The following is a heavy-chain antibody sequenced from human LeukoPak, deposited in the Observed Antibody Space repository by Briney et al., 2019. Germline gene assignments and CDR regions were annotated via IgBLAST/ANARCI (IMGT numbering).Heavy chain of an antibody. J-gene: IGHJ4*02. CDR1: GFTFSRYA. D-gene: IGHD2-2*01. Sequence: GGSLRLSCAASGFTFSRYAMSWVRQAPGKGLEWVSAVSGSGGSTYFADSVKGRFTISRDNSKNTLYLQMNSLRAEDTAVYYCAKDLWDCSSTSCSWGSFDNWGQGTLVTVSP. CDR3: AKDLWDCSSTSCSWGSFDN. CDR2: VSGSGGST. V-gene: IGHV3-23*01.